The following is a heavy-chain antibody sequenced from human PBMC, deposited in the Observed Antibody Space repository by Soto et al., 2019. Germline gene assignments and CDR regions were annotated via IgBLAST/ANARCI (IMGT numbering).Heavy chain of an antibody. Sequence: SLRLSCAASGFTFSSYAMHWVLQAPGKGLEWVAVISYDGSNKYYADSVKGRFTISRDNSKNTLYLQMNSLRAEDTAVYYCARDLYQYYDFWSGSSYYGMDVWGQGTTVTVSS. J-gene: IGHJ6*02. CDR3: ARDLYQYYDFWSGSSYYGMDV. V-gene: IGHV3-30-3*01. D-gene: IGHD3-3*01. CDR2: ISYDGSNK. CDR1: GFTFSSYA.